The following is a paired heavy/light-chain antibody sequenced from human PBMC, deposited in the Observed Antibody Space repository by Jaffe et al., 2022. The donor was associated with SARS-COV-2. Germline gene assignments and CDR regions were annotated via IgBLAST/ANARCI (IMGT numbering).Heavy chain of an antibody. CDR1: GFSFEDAA. J-gene: IGHJ4*02. Sequence: EVQLVESGGTLVQPGRSLRLSCAASGFSFEDAAMHWVRQAPGKGLEYVAGISWNSGSMGYADSVEGRFTISRDNARNSLYLQMDSLRTEDTALYYCAKDEGAVAGFIDFWGQGTLVTVSS. V-gene: IGHV3-9*01. CDR2: ISWNSGSM. D-gene: IGHD6-19*01. CDR3: AKDEGAVAGFIDF.
Light chain of an antibody. CDR2: ATS. V-gene: IGKV1-39*01. CDR3: QQSYGTPT. CDR1: QSVASL. Sequence: DIQMTQSPPSLSASVGDRVTITCRASQSVASLVHWYQQRPGKVPQLLIFATSTLQRGVPSRFSGSASGTDFTLTISSLQAEDFATYYCQQSYGTPTFGQGTKLEIK. J-gene: IGKJ2*01.